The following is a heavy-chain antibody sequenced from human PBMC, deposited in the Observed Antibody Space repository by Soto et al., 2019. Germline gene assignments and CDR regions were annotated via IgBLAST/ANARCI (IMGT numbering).Heavy chain of an antibody. Sequence: QVQLVESGGGVVQPGRSLRLSCAASGFTFSSYGMHWVRQAPGKGLEWVAVISYDGSNKYYADSVKGRFTISRDNSKNTLYLQINSLRAEDTAVYYCAKEHRVAAAGTFDYWGQGTLVNVSS. CDR3: AKEHRVAAAGTFDY. CDR1: GFTFSSYG. J-gene: IGHJ4*02. V-gene: IGHV3-30*18. D-gene: IGHD6-13*01. CDR2: ISYDGSNK.